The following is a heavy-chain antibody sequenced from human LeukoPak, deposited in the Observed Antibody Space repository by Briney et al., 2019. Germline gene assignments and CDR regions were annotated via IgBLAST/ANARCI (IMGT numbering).Heavy chain of an antibody. Sequence: GGSLRLSCAASGFTFDDYGMSWVRQAPGKGLEWVSGINWNGGSTGYADSVKGRFTISRDNAKNSLYLQMNSLRAEDTALYYCARGRPAAAGGKPFDYWGQGTLVTVSS. J-gene: IGHJ4*02. CDR3: ARGRPAAAGGKPFDY. CDR1: GFTFDDYG. D-gene: IGHD6-13*01. CDR2: INWNGGST. V-gene: IGHV3-20*04.